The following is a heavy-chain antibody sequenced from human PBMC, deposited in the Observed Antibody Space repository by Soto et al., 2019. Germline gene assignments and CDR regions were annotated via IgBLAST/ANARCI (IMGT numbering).Heavy chain of an antibody. CDR2: INHSGST. J-gene: IGHJ4*02. Sequence: SETLSLTCAVYGGSFSGYYWSWIRQPPGKGLEWIGEINHSGSTNYNPSLKSRVTISVDTSKNQFSLKLSSVTAADTAVYYCARGVAAPRKVERDRFDYWGQGTLVTVSS. CDR1: GGSFSGYY. CDR3: ARGVAAPRKVERDRFDY. D-gene: IGHD6-6*01. V-gene: IGHV4-34*01.